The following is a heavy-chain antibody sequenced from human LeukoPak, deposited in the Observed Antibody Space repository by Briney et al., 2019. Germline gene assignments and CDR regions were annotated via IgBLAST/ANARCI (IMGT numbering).Heavy chain of an antibody. Sequence: SVKVSCKASGGTFSSYAISWVRQAPGQGLEWMGGIIPIFGTANYAQKFQGRVTITTDESTSTAYMELSSLRSEDTAVYYCARDGTYCSGGSCRPYNWFDPWGQGTLVTVSS. V-gene: IGHV1-69*05. CDR1: GGTFSSYA. D-gene: IGHD2-15*01. CDR3: ARDGTYCSGGSCRPYNWFDP. CDR2: IIPIFGTA. J-gene: IGHJ5*02.